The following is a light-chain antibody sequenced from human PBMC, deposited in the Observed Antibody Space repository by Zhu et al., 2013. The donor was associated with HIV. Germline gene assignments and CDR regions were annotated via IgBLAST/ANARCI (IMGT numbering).Light chain of an antibody. V-gene: IGKV3-11*01. J-gene: IGKJ5*01. CDR1: QNIHNY. CDR3: QQRNIWPPIT. CDR2: DAS. Sequence: DIVLTQSPATVFLSPGDRATLSCRASQNIHNYLAWYQQKPGQAPRLLISDASDRATGIPGRFSGSGSGTDFSLTITSLEPDDFAVYYCQQRNIWPPITFGQGTRLEIK.